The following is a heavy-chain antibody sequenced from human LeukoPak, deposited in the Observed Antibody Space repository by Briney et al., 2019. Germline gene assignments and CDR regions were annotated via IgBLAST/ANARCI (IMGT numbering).Heavy chain of an antibody. Sequence: GGSLRLSCAASGFAFSTYAMSWVRQAPGKGLEWVSALSGSGGSTYYADSVKGRFTISRDNSKNTLYLQMNSLRAEDTAVYYCARARSGGYGDYWGQGTLVTVSS. D-gene: IGHD3-22*01. V-gene: IGHV3-23*01. CDR1: GFAFSTYA. CDR2: LSGSGGST. J-gene: IGHJ4*02. CDR3: ARARSGGYGDY.